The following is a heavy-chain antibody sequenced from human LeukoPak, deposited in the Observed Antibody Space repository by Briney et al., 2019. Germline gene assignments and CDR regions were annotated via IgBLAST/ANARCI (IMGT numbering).Heavy chain of an antibody. CDR1: GFTFSSYW. CDR3: PRTVTTFWGYHMDV. V-gene: IGHV3-7*01. J-gene: IGHJ6*03. D-gene: IGHD1-7*01. Sequence: GGSLRLSCAASGFTFSSYWTSRVRQAPGKGLEWVANIKQDGSGKYYVDSVKGRFTISRDNAKNSLYLQMNSLRAEDTAVYYCPRTVTTFWGYHMDVWGKGTTVIVSS. CDR2: IKQDGSGK.